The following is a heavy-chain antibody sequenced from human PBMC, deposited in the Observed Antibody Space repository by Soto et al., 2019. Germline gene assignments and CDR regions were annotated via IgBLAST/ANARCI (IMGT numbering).Heavy chain of an antibody. J-gene: IGHJ4*02. CDR3: ARDHRIAVAGH. Sequence: QVQLVQSVAEVKKPGASVKVSCKASGYTFTSYAISWVRPAPGQGLEWMGWISAYNGNTNYAQKLQGRVTMNTDTSTSTAYMERRRLRSDDTAVYYCARDHRIAVAGHWGQGTLVIFSS. CDR2: ISAYNGNT. CDR1: GYTFTSYA. V-gene: IGHV1-18*01. D-gene: IGHD6-19*01.